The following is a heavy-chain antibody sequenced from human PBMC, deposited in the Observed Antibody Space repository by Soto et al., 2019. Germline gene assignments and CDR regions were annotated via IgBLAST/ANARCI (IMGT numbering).Heavy chain of an antibody. J-gene: IGHJ4*02. Sequence: LRLSCSASGFPFSNHAMHWVRQAPGKGLEYVSAINYNGGTTYYVDSVKGRFTISRDNSKNTLYLQMSSLKVEDTAMYHCVTWGGIEARNLDHWGQGTLVTVSS. D-gene: IGHD6-6*01. CDR1: GFPFSNHA. CDR2: INYNGGTT. CDR3: VTWGGIEARNLDH. V-gene: IGHV3-64D*06.